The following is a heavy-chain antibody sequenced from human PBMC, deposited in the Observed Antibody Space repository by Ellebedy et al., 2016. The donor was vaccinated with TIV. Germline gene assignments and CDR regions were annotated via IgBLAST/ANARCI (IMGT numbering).Heavy chain of an antibody. Sequence: ASVKVSXKASGYTFTSSYMHWVRQAPGQGLEWMGIINPSGGSTSYAQKFQGRVTMTRDTSTSAVYMELSSLRSEDTAVYYCARENIVVVGYYYYGMDVWGQGTTVTVSS. D-gene: IGHD2-2*01. V-gene: IGHV1-46*01. CDR3: ARENIVVVGYYYYGMDV. J-gene: IGHJ6*02. CDR2: INPSGGST. CDR1: GYTFTSSY.